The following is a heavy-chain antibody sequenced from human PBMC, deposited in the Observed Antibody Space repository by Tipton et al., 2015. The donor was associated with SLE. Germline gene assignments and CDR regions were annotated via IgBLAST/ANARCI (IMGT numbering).Heavy chain of an antibody. D-gene: IGHD6-13*01. CDR3: AKEAAQAAAFDY. V-gene: IGHV3-30*18. CDR1: GFTFSSYG. Sequence: SLRLSCAASGFTFSSYGMHWVRQAPGKGLEWVAVIWYDGSNKYYADSVKGRFTISRDNSKNTLYLQMNSLRAEDTAVYYCAKEAAQAAAFDYWGQGTLVTVSS. J-gene: IGHJ4*02. CDR2: IWYDGSNK.